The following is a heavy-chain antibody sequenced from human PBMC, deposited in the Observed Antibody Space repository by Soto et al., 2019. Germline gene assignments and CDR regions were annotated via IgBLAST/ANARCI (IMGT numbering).Heavy chain of an antibody. D-gene: IGHD3-10*01. V-gene: IGHV1-69*01. Sequence: QVQLVQSGAEVKKPGSSVRVSCRASGGTFSTNGINWVRLAPGQGLEWMAGIIPIFGSATYAQNFQARVSLTADQSTTTVYMELSNLRYEDTAVYYCATLPLVRGALNYGFFDHWGQGTLVTVSS. J-gene: IGHJ4*02. CDR2: IIPIFGSA. CDR3: ATLPLVRGALNYGFFDH. CDR1: GGTFSTNG.